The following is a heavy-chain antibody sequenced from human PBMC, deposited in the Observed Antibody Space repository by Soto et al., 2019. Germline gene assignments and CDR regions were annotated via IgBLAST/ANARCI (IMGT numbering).Heavy chain of an antibody. Sequence: QVEVVESGGGVVQPGRSLRLSCAAPGFTFSRYGMHWVRQAPGKGLEWVALIWYDGSSEYYADSVKGRFTISRDNSKNTLYLQMNSLRAADTAVYYCARDLDWGYYAMDFWGQGTTVTVSS. J-gene: IGHJ6*02. CDR3: ARDLDWGYYAMDF. CDR2: IWYDGSSE. V-gene: IGHV3-33*01. D-gene: IGHD3-16*01. CDR1: GFTFSRYG.